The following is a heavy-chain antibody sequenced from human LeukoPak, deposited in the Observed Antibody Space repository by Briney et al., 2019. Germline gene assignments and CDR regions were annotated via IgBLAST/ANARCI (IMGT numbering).Heavy chain of an antibody. CDR2: IIPIFGTA. D-gene: IGHD4-17*01. CDR3: ARSDYGDYGRLGGWYYFDY. Sequence: RASVKVSCKASGGTFSSYAISWVRQAPGQGLEWMGGIIPIFGTANYAQKFQGRVTITTDESTSTAYMELSSLRPEDTAVYYCARSDYGDYGRLGGWYYFDYWGQGTLVTVFS. V-gene: IGHV1-69*05. CDR1: GGTFSSYA. J-gene: IGHJ4*02.